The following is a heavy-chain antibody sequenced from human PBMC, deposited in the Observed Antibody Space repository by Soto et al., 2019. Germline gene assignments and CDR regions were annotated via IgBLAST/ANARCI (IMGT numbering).Heavy chain of an antibody. CDR2: INSSGST. CDR3: SRRAPEGFDP. CDR1: GGSFGSSAYY. J-gene: IGHJ5*02. Sequence: PSETLSLTCTVSGGSFGSSAYYWGWIRRAPGKGLEWIGSINSSGSTFSNPSLKSRVTLSVDTSKNQFSLKLTSVTAADTALYYCSRRAPEGFDPCDKGTLLTVSS. V-gene: IGHV4-39*01.